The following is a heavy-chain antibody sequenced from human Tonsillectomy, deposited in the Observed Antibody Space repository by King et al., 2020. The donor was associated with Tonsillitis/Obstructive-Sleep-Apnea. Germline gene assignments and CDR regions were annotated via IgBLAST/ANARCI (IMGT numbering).Heavy chain of an antibody. V-gene: IGHV3-21*01. Sequence: VQLVESGGGPVKPGGSLRLSCAASGFNFSSYTMNWVRQAPGKGLEWVSSISSGSSYIYYAGSVKGRFTISRDNAKKSHYLQMKSLRAEDTAVYYCVRDLTGCGADFCAFDDWGQGTLVTVSS. D-gene: IGHD2-21*01. CDR2: ISSGSSYI. J-gene: IGHJ4*02. CDR1: GFNFSSYT. CDR3: VRDLTGCGADFCAFDD.